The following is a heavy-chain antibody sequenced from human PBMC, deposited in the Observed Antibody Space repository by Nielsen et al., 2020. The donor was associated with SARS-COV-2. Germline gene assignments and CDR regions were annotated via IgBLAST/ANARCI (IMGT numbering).Heavy chain of an antibody. J-gene: IGHJ5*02. V-gene: IGHV3-7*03. CDR1: GFTFSSYW. D-gene: IGHD2-8*02. CDR2: IKQDGSEK. CDR3: ARGVLGVYAGFDP. Sequence: GESPNTPCAASGFTFSSYWMSWVRQAPGKGPEWVANIKQDGSEKYYVDSVKGRFTISRDNAKNSLYLQMNSLRAEDTAVYYCARGVLGVYAGFDPWGQGTLVTVSS.